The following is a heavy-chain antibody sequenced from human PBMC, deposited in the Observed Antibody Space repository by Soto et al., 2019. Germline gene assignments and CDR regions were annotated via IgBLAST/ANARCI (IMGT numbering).Heavy chain of an antibody. CDR3: ARSLNYYFDY. Sequence: QVQLVESGGGLVKPGGSLRLSCAASGFTFSDYYMSWIRQAPGKGLEWVSYISSTSSYTNYADSVKGRFTISRDNAKNSLYMQMNSLRAEETAVYYCARSLNYYFDYWGQGTLVTVSS. D-gene: IGHD1-7*01. CDR2: ISSTSSYT. V-gene: IGHV3-11*05. CDR1: GFTFSDYY. J-gene: IGHJ4*02.